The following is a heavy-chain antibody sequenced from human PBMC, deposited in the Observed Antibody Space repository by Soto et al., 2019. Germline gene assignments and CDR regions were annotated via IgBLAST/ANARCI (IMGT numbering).Heavy chain of an antibody. V-gene: IGHV1-18*01. J-gene: IGHJ6*02. CDR3: ARERITMVRDHYYYGMDV. CDR1: GYTFTSYG. CDR2: ISAYNGNT. D-gene: IGHD3-10*01. Sequence: GASVKVSCKASGYTFTSYGISWARQAPGQGLEWMGWISAYNGNTNYAQKLQGRVTMTTDTSTSTAYMELRSLRSDDTAVYYCARERITMVRDHYYYGMDVWGQGTTVTVSS.